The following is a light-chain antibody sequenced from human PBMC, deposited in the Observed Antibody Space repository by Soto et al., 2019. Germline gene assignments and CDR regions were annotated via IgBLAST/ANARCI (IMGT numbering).Light chain of an antibody. V-gene: IGLV4-60*03. CDR1: SGHSSYI. CDR2: LEGSGSY. Sequence: QPVLTQSSSASASLGSSVKLTCILSSGHSSYIIAWHHQQPGKAPRYLMKLEGSGSYNKGSGVPDRFSGSSSGADRYLTISNLQSEDEADYYCETWDTNTRVFGGGTKLTVL. J-gene: IGLJ2*01. CDR3: ETWDTNTRV.